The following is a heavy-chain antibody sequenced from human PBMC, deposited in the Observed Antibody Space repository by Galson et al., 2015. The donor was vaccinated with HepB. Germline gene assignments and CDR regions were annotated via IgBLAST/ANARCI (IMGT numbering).Heavy chain of an antibody. V-gene: IGHV3-7*04. Sequence: SLRLSCAASRFTLSSYWMSWVRQAPGKGLEWVANIKQDGSEKNYVDSVKGRFTISRDNAKNSLYLQMNSLRHEDTAVYYCARGAAACPVAAYGRDVWCQLSTFNGSS. J-gene: IGHJ6*02. CDR3: ARGAAACPVAAYGRDV. CDR1: RFTLSSYW. CDR2: IKQDGSEK. D-gene: IGHD6-13*01.